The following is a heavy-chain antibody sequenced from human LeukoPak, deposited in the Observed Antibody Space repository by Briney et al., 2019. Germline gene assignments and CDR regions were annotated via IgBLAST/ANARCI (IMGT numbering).Heavy chain of an antibody. Sequence: SETLSLTCTVSGGSISSYYWSWIRQPPGKGLEWIGYIYTSGSTNYNPSLKSRVTISVDTSKNQFSLKLSSVTAADTAVYYCARHKKSVGATTALSPYYYYMDVWGKGTTVTVSS. V-gene: IGHV4-4*09. CDR1: GGSISSYY. J-gene: IGHJ6*03. CDR2: IYTSGST. CDR3: ARHKKSVGATTALSPYYYYMDV. D-gene: IGHD1-26*01.